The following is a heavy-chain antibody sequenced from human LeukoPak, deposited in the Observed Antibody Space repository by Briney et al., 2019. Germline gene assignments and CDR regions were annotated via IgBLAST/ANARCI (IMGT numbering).Heavy chain of an antibody. CDR3: ARDRAPLLRAPGVEY. CDR1: GYTFTSDG. V-gene: IGHV1-18*04. Sequence: GASVKVSCKASGYTFTSDGISCVRQAPGQGLEWMGWISAYNGNTNYAQKLQGRVTMTTDTSTSTAYMELRSPRSDDTAVYYCARDRAPLLRAPGVEYWGQGTLVTASS. CDR2: ISAYNGNT. J-gene: IGHJ4*02. D-gene: IGHD3-10*01.